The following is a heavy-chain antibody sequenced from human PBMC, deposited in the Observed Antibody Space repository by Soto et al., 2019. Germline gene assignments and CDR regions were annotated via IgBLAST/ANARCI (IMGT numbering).Heavy chain of an antibody. CDR2: IIPILGET. CDR1: GTIFSSYT. Sequence: QVQLVQSGAEVKKPGSSVRVSCKASGTIFSSYTISWVRQAPGQGLEWMGRIIPILGETNSAQKFQGRVTLTADKSTHRAYMQLNSLRLEDTAVYYCARGLGGRMDDWGQGTTVTVSS. V-gene: IGHV1-69*08. D-gene: IGHD3-16*01. J-gene: IGHJ6*02. CDR3: ARGLGGRMDD.